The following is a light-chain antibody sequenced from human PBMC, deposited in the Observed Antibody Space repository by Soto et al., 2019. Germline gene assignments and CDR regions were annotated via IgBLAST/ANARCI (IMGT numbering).Light chain of an antibody. CDR3: SSYTGSNNLV. CDR1: SNDVGGYNY. V-gene: IGLV2-8*01. Sequence: QSVLTQPPSASGSPGQSVTISCTGTSNDVGGYNYVSWYQHHPGKAPKLMISEVSKRPSGVPDRFSGSKSGNTASLTVSGLQSEDEADYYCSSYTGSNNLVFGTGTKVTVL. J-gene: IGLJ1*01. CDR2: EVS.